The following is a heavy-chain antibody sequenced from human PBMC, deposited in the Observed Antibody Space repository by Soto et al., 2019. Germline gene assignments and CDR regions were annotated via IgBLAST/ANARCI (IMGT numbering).Heavy chain of an antibody. V-gene: IGHV4-31*03. J-gene: IGHJ2*01. CDR1: GGSISSNSNR. CDR3: ARGSLNAVWYFDL. CDR2: ISNSGAT. Sequence: QVQLQESGPGLVKPSQTLSLTCSVSGGSISSNSNRWSWIRQHPGQGLEWIGYISNSGATYYNPSLKSRVAISADTSENQFSLNLNSVTAADTAVYYCARGSLNAVWYFDLWGRGTQVTVSS. D-gene: IGHD2-8*01.